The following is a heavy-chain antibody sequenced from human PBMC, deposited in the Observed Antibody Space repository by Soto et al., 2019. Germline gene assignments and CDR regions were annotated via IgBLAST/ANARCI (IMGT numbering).Heavy chain of an antibody. CDR3: ARGKLGYCTNGVCYTLDY. D-gene: IGHD2-8*01. J-gene: IGHJ4*02. V-gene: IGHV4-61*01. CDR2: IYYSGST. Sequence: SETLSLTCTVSGGSVSSGSYYWSWIRQPPGKGLEWIGYIYYSGSTNYNPSLKSRVTISVDTSKNQFSLKLSSVTAADTAVYYCARGKLGYCTNGVCYTLDYWGQGTLVTVSS. CDR1: GGSVSSGSYY.